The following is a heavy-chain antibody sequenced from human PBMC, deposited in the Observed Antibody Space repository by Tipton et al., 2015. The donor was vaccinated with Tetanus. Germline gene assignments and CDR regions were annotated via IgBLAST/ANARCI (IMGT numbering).Heavy chain of an antibody. J-gene: IGHJ4*02. CDR3: ARELIGGYSGYDEIS. CDR2: INPSGGST. D-gene: IGHD5-12*01. CDR1: GYTFTSYY. Sequence: QSGPEVKKPGASVKVSCKASGYTFTSYYMHWVRQAPGQGLEWMGIINPSGGSTSYAQKFQGRVTMTRDTSTSTVYMELSSLRSEDTAVYYCARELIGGYSGYDEISWGQGTLVTVSS. V-gene: IGHV1-46*01.